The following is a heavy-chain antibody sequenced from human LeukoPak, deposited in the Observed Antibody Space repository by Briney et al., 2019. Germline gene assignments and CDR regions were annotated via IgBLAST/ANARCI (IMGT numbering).Heavy chain of an antibody. CDR1: EFSVGSNY. CDR3: AKASVDTAMALDY. Sequence: GGSLRLSCAASEFSVGSNYMTWVRQAPGKGLEWVSLIYSGGSTYYADSVKGRFTISRDNSKNTLYLQMNSLRAEDTAVYYCAKASVDTAMALDYWGQGTLVTVSS. J-gene: IGHJ4*02. D-gene: IGHD5-18*01. V-gene: IGHV3-66*01. CDR2: IYSGGST.